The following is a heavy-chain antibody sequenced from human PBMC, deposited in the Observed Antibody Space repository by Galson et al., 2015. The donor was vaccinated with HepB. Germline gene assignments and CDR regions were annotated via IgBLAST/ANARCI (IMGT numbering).Heavy chain of an antibody. V-gene: IGHV3-21*01. J-gene: IGHJ3*02. D-gene: IGHD3-22*01. CDR1: GFTFSSYH. CDR2: ITSSSSYI. CDR3: ARRLYYYNSRDAFDI. Sequence: SLRLSCAASGFTFSSYHMNWVRQAPGKGLEWVSSITSSSSYIHYADSVKGRFAISRDNAKNSVYLQMNSLRAEDTAVYYCARRLYYYNSRDAFDIWGQGTMVTVSS.